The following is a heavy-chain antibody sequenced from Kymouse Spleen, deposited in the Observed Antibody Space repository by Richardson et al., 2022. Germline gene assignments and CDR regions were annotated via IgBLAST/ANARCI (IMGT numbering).Heavy chain of an antibody. CDR2: IYYSGST. D-gene: IGHD6-6*01. CDR3: ARVRSSSSFDY. J-gene: IGHJ4*02. V-gene: IGHV4-59*01. CDR1: GGSISSYY. Sequence: QVQLQESGPGLVKPSETLSLTCTVSGGSISSYYWSWIRQPPGKGLEWIGYIYYSGSTNYNPSLKSRVTISVDTSKNQFSLKLSSVTAADTAVYYCARVRSSSSFDYWGQGTLVTVSS.